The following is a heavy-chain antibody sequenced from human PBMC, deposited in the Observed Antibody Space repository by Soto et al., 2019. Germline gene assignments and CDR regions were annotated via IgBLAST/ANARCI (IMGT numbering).Heavy chain of an antibody. J-gene: IGHJ5*02. Sequence: PSETLSLTCTVSGGSIGSGASYWSWTRQHPGKGLEWIGYISYSGSTYYSPSLQSRLTISVDTSKNQFSLRLGSVSAADTAVYYCARAIDDCSSTSCYNWFDPWGQGTLVTVSS. D-gene: IGHD2-2*01. V-gene: IGHV4-31*03. CDR2: ISYSGST. CDR1: GGSIGSGASY. CDR3: ARAIDDCSSTSCYNWFDP.